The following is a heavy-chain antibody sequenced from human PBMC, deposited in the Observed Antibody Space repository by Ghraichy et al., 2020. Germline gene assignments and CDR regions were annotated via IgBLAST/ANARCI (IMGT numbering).Heavy chain of an antibody. V-gene: IGHV3-23*01. CDR2: ISGSGGST. J-gene: IGHJ5*02. Sequence: GESLNISFAASGFTFSSYAMSWVRQVPGKGLECVSSISGSGGSTYYADSVKGRFTISRDNSQNTLYLQMNSLRAEDTALYYCAKERGVAPTYNWFDPWGQGTLVTVSS. CDR3: AKERGVAPTYNWFDP. CDR1: GFTFSSYA. D-gene: IGHD2-21*01.